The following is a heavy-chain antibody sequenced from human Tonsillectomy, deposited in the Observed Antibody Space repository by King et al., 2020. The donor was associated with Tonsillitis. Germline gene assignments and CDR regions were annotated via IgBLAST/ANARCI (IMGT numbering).Heavy chain of an antibody. V-gene: IGHV3-21*01. D-gene: IGHD3-3*01. J-gene: IGHJ4*02. CDR3: ASLSFGSDY. Sequence: VQLVESGGGLVKPGGSLRLSCAAAGFTFSTCTMNWVRQAPGKGLEWVSSITYSGGDVYYADSVKGRFTISRDNAKNSLYLQMNSLRAEDTAVYYCASLSFGSDYWGQGTLVTVSS. CDR1: GFTFSTCT. CDR2: ITYSGGDV.